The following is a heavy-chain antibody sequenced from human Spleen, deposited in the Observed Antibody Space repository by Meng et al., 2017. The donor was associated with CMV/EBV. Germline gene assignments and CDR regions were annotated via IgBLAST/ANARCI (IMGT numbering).Heavy chain of an antibody. D-gene: IGHD6-19*01. V-gene: IGHV1-2*02. J-gene: IGHJ4*02. CDR3: ARSSGLDY. CDR2: INPNTNVT. CDR1: GYTFTGYY. Sequence: ASVKVSCKASGYTFTGYYMHWVRQAPGQGLEWMGWINPNTNVTNYARKFQGRVTMTRDTSISTAYMEVSRLRSDDTAVYYCARSSGLDYWGQGTLVTVSS.